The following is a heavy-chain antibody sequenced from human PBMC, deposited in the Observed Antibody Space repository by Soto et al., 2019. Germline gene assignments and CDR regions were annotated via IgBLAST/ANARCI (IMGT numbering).Heavy chain of an antibody. V-gene: IGHV3-15*01. Sequence: EVQLVESGGDLVKPGGSLRVSCAASKFIFNNTWMNWVRQAPGKGLEWVGRIKSISDGGTTDYAAPVKGRFTISRDESTNTLYLEMSSLKTEDTAVYYCTTDRTLILSFGDLSSERLYYHGMDVWGQGTTVIVSS. CDR2: IKSISDGGTT. J-gene: IGHJ6*02. CDR1: KFIFNNTW. D-gene: IGHD3-10*01. CDR3: TTDRTLILSFGDLSSERLYYHGMDV.